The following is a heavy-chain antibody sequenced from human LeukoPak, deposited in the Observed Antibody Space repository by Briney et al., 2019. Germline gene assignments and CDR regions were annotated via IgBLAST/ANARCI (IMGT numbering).Heavy chain of an antibody. CDR1: GGSISSYY. CDR3: ARDRRPGFDP. J-gene: IGHJ5*02. Sequence: SETLSLTCTVSGGSISSYYWNWIRQPPGKGLEWIGYIYYSGSTNYNPSLKSRVIISIDTSENQFSLKLSSVTAADTAVYYCARDRRPGFDPWGQGTLVTVSS. V-gene: IGHV4-59*13. CDR2: IYYSGST.